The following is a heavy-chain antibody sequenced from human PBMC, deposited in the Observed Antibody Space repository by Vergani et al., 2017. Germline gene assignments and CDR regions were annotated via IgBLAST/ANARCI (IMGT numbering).Heavy chain of an antibody. V-gene: IGHV4-39*01. CDR2: IYYSGST. J-gene: IGHJ4*02. Sequence: QLQLQESGPGLVEPSETLSLTCTVSGGSISSSSYYWGWIRQPPGKGLEWIGSIYYSGSTYYNPSLKSRVTISVDTSKNQFSLKLSSVTAADTAVYYCARLTRRQVPAAILRPRWHANWGQGTLVTVSS. CDR3: ARLTRRQVPAAILRPRWHAN. D-gene: IGHD2-2*02. CDR1: GGSISSSSYY.